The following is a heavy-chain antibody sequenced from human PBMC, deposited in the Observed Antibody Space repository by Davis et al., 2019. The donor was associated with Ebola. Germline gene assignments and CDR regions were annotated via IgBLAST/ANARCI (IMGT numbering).Heavy chain of an antibody. Sequence: PGGSLRLSCAASGFAFNTFEINWVRQAPGKGLEWVSYIDSSSTAVHYADSVKGRFTISRDNAKNSVYLQMNSLRAEDMALYYCAKDGARYCSSSTCFTWFDYWGQGTLVTVSS. D-gene: IGHD2-2*02. CDR3: AKDGARYCSSSTCFTWFDY. V-gene: IGHV3-48*03. J-gene: IGHJ4*02. CDR2: IDSSSTAV. CDR1: GFAFNTFE.